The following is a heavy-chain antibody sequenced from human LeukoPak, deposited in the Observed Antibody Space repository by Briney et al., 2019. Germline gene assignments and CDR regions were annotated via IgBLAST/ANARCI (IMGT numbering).Heavy chain of an antibody. CDR3: ARESDTSMFKNFDF. Sequence: SETLSLTCTVSGGSISSYYWSWIRQPAGKGLEWIGRIFTSGSTNYNPSLKSRVTISLDTSKNQFSLKLRSVTATDTAVYYCARESDTSMFKNFDFWGQGTLVTVSS. D-gene: IGHD5-18*01. V-gene: IGHV4-4*07. CDR2: IFTSGST. CDR1: GGSISSYY. J-gene: IGHJ4*02.